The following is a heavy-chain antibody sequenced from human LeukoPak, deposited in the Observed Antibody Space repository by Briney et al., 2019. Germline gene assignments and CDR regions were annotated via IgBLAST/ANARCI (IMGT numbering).Heavy chain of an antibody. D-gene: IGHD3-10*01. Sequence: GGSPRLSCVASGFTLSSAWMSWVRQAPGKGLEWVGRIKSRSDGETADFAAPVKGRFTISRDDSKTTLYLQMHSLNTEDTAVYYCTTDLGITLIRGVIVSWGQGTLVTVSS. J-gene: IGHJ4*02. V-gene: IGHV3-15*01. CDR2: IKSRSDGETA. CDR3: TTDLGITLIRGVIVS. CDR1: GFTLSSAW.